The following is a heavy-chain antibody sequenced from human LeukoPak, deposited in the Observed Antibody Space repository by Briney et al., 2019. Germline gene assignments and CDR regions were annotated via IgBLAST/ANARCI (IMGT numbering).Heavy chain of an antibody. Sequence: GGSLRLSCAASGFTVSSNYMSWVRQAPGKGLEWVSVIYSGGSTYYADSVEGRFTISRDNSKNTLYLQMNSLRAEDTAVYYCARVWFGYFFQWGQGALVTVSS. J-gene: IGHJ4*02. D-gene: IGHD3-10*01. CDR2: IYSGGST. CDR1: GFTVSSNY. CDR3: ARVWFGYFFQ. V-gene: IGHV3-53*01.